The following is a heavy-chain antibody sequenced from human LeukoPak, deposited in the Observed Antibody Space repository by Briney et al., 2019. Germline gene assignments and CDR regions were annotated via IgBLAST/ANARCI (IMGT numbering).Heavy chain of an antibody. J-gene: IGHJ4*02. CDR1: GFTVSSNY. V-gene: IGHV3-53*01. D-gene: IGHD7-27*01. Sequence: GGSLRLSCAASGFTVSSNYMSRVRQAPGKGLEWVSVIYSGGGTYYADSVKGRFTISRDNSKNALYLQMNSLRVEDTAVYYCAIDPNWGTHSWGQGVLVTVSS. CDR2: IYSGGGT. CDR3: AIDPNWGTHS.